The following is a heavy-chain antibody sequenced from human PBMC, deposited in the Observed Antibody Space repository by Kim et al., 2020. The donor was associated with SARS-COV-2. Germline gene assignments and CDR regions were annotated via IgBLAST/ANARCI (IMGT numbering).Heavy chain of an antibody. Sequence: SETLSLTCTVSGAPINSDDYYWTWIRQPAGKRLEWLGRLYTSGTTNYNPSLESRVTISRDTSKNQFSLHLTSVTAADTAIYFCATSRFDPLTGEPHHLASWGQGVLVSVSS. D-gene: IGHD3-9*01. CDR2: LYTSGTT. CDR3: ATSRFDPLTGEPHHLAS. V-gene: IGHV4-61*02. J-gene: IGHJ5*02. CDR1: GAPINSDDYY.